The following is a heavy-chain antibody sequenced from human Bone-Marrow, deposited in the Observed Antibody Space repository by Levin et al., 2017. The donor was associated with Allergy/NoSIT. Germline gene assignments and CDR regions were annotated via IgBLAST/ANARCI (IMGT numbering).Heavy chain of an antibody. CDR2: ISTYNGDT. CDR3: ARGQANWYFDL. Sequence: ASVKVSCKASGYIFFNYGMSWVRQAPGQGLEWMGWISTYNGDTNYAQKFQGRVTMTTDTSTSTAYMEMRSLTSDDTAVYYCARGQANWYFDLWGRGTLVTVSS. J-gene: IGHJ2*01. V-gene: IGHV1-18*04. CDR1: GYIFFNYG.